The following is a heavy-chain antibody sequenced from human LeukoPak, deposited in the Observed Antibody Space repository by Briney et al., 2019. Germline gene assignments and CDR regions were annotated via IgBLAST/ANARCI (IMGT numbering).Heavy chain of an antibody. J-gene: IGHJ6*03. V-gene: IGHV4-61*02. Sequence: KPSETLSLTCTVSGGSISSGSYFGSWIRQPAGEGLEWIGRIYTSGSTNYNPSLKSRVTISVDTSKNQFSLKLSSVTAADTAVYYCARLSRHNDLAVASPGYYYYMDVWGKGTTVTVYS. CDR2: IYTSGST. D-gene: IGHD6-19*01. CDR1: GGSISSGSYF. CDR3: ARLSRHNDLAVASPGYYYYMDV.